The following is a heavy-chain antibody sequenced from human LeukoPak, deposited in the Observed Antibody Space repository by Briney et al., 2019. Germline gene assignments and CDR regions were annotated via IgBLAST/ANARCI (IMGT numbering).Heavy chain of an antibody. CDR1: GYTFTSYY. J-gene: IGHJ4*02. Sequence: GASVKVSCKASGYTFTSYYMHWVRQAPGQGLEWMGIINPSGGSTSYAQKFQGRVTITADESTSTAYMELSSLRSEDTAVYYCAQATGNYFDYWGQGTLVTVSS. D-gene: IGHD3-10*01. V-gene: IGHV1-46*01. CDR2: INPSGGST. CDR3: AQATGNYFDY.